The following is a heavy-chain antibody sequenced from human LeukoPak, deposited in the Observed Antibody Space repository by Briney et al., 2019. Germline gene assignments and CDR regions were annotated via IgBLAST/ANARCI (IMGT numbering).Heavy chain of an antibody. V-gene: IGHV3-23*01. CDR2: ISATGGST. Sequence: GGSLRLSCAASGFTFSSYGITWVRQAPGKGLEWVSTISATGGSTYYADSVKGRFTISRDNSKNTLYLQMNSLRAEDTAVYYCARGEQIRALGYWGQGTLVTVSS. J-gene: IGHJ4*02. CDR3: ARGEQIRALGY. D-gene: IGHD3-16*01. CDR1: GFTFSSYG.